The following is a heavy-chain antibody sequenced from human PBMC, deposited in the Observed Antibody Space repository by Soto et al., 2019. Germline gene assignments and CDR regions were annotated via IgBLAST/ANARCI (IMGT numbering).Heavy chain of an antibody. CDR1: GYTFNTYG. V-gene: IGHV1-18*01. Sequence: ASVKVSCKPSGYTFNTYGINWVRQAPGQGLELMGWISAYDGKTTYAEKFQGRVTLTTDTSTSTAYMELRSLRSDDTAIYYCARDPHEFWTSYWFDPWGQGTPVTVSS. CDR2: ISAYDGKT. CDR3: ARDPHEFWTSYWFDP. J-gene: IGHJ5*02. D-gene: IGHD3-3*01.